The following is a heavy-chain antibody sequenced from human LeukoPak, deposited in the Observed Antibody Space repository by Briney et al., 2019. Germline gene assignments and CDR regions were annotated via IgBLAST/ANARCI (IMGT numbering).Heavy chain of an antibody. D-gene: IGHD6-19*01. Sequence: GGSLRLSCAASGFTFSVYEMHWVRQAPGKGLEGVSDISSRGSVTYFADSVRGRVTTSRDNANNFLYLQIHRLRAADMAICYCSLLAVASALDYWGQGTWVTVSS. CDR2: ISSRGSVT. V-gene: IGHV3-48*03. J-gene: IGHJ4*02. CDR3: SLLAVASALDY. CDR1: GFTFSVYE.